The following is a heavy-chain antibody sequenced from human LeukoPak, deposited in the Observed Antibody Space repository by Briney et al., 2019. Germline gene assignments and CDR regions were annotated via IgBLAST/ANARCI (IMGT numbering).Heavy chain of an antibody. CDR2: IKQDGSVK. Sequence: GGSLRLSCAASGFTFSSYWMSWVRQAPGKGLEWVANIKQDGSVKYYVDSVKGRFTISRDNAKNSLYLQMNSLRAEDTAVYYCARERRSGYYYLNWFDPWGQGTLVTVSS. CDR1: GFTFSSYW. D-gene: IGHD3-22*01. CDR3: ARERRSGYYYLNWFDP. J-gene: IGHJ5*02. V-gene: IGHV3-7*01.